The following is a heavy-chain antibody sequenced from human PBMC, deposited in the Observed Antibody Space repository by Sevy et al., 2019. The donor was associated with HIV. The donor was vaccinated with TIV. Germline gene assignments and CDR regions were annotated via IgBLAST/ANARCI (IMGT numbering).Heavy chain of an antibody. V-gene: IGHV3-21*01. CDR1: GFTFSTYN. Sequence: GGSLRLSCAASGFTFSTYNMNWVRQAPGKGLEWVSSIWSSSSYIYYADSVKGRFTISRDNAKNSLYLQMHSLKVEDTALYYCARDRTYGSFIDYWGQGTLVTVSS. D-gene: IGHD3-10*01. J-gene: IGHJ4*02. CDR2: IWSSSSYI. CDR3: ARDRTYGSFIDY.